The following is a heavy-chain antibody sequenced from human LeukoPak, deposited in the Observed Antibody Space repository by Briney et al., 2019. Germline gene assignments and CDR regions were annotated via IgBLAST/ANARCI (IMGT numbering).Heavy chain of an antibody. CDR3: ARANEYYDSSGYYENQYYFDC. D-gene: IGHD3-22*01. J-gene: IGHJ4*02. CDR2: ISAYNGNS. CDR1: DYTFTSYV. V-gene: IGHV1-18*01. Sequence: APVKVSCKPSDYTFTSYVISWLRRAPGQQLEWMGWISAYNGNSNYAQKLQGRVTMTTDTSTSTAYMELRSMRSDDTAVFYCARANEYYDSSGYYENQYYFDCWGQGTLVTVSS.